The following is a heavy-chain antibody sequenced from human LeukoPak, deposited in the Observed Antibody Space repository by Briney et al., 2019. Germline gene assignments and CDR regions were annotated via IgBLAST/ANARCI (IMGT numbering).Heavy chain of an antibody. CDR3: ASDSPYYGMDV. Sequence: QPGGSLRLSCAASGLPFSSYWMHWVRQVPGKGQLWVSRINSDGSATIYADSVRGRFTISRDNAKNTLYLQMSGLRVEDTAVYHCASDSPYYGMDVWGQGTTVTVSS. J-gene: IGHJ6*02. CDR2: INSDGSAT. V-gene: IGHV3-74*01. CDR1: GLPFSSYW.